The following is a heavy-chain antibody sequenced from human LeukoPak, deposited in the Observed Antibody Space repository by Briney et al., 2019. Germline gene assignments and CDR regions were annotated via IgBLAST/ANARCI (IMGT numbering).Heavy chain of an antibody. J-gene: IGHJ4*02. CDR2: IKQDGSEK. Sequence: GGSLRLSRAASGFTFSSYWMSWVRQAPGKGLEWVANIKQDGSEKYYVDSVKGRFTISRDNAKNSLYLQMNSLRAEDTAVYYCARVRGYDILTGYYSPYFDYWGQGTLVTVSS. D-gene: IGHD3-9*01. V-gene: IGHV3-7*01. CDR3: ARVRGYDILTGYYSPYFDY. CDR1: GFTFSSYW.